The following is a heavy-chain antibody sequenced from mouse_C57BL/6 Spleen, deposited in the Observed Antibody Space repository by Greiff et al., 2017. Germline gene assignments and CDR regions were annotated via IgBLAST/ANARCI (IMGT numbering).Heavy chain of an antibody. CDR3: ARCNYYGSSSYAMDY. J-gene: IGHJ4*01. V-gene: IGHV1-82*01. D-gene: IGHD1-1*01. CDR1: GYAFSSSW. CDR2: IYPGDGDT. Sequence: VKLQESGPELVKPGASVKISCKASGYAFSSSWMNWVKQRPGKGLEWIGRIYPGDGDTNYNGKFKGKATLTADKSSSTAYMQLSSLTSEDSAVYFCARCNYYGSSSYAMDYWGQGTSVTVSS.